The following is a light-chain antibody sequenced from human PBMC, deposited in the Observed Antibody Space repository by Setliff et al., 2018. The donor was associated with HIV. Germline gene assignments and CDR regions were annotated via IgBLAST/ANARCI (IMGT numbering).Light chain of an antibody. CDR1: INNIGSYNR. V-gene: IGLV2-23*02. CDR3: CSYAGSNIFVV. CDR2: EVN. Sequence: QSALAQPPSVSGSPGQSIIISCTGTINNIGSYNRVSWYQQRPGTAPKLIISEVNKRPSGVSNRFSGSKSGSTASLAISGLQADDEGDYYCCSYAGSNIFVVFGTGTKVTVL. J-gene: IGLJ1*01.